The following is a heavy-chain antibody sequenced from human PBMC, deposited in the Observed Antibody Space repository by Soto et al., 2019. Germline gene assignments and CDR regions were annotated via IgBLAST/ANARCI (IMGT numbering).Heavy chain of an antibody. CDR1: GESLSDHY. V-gene: IGHV4-34*01. J-gene: IGHJ5*02. CDR2: INQYGTT. D-gene: IGHD1-20*01. Sequence: QVQLQQWGAGLLKTSETLSLICAVSGESLSDHYWSWIRQSPGKGLEWIGDINQYGTTNYNPSLKSRVTISADTSKNQFFLRLASVTAADTAIYYCARGAHISGVTRCFDPWGQGTLVTVSS. CDR3: ARGAHISGVTRCFDP.